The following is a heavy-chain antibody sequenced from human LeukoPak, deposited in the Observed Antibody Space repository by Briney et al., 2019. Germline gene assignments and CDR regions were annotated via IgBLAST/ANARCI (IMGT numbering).Heavy chain of an antibody. CDR2: IYHSGST. V-gene: IGHV4-39*07. Sequence: SETLSLTCTVSGGSISSTSYYWGWIRQPPGKGLEWIGSIYHSGSTYYNPSLKSRVTISVDTSKNQFSLKLSSVTAADTAVYYCARDLRSVAVAGDIDYWGQGTLVTVSS. CDR3: ARDLRSVAVAGDIDY. D-gene: IGHD6-19*01. CDR1: GGSISSTSYY. J-gene: IGHJ4*02.